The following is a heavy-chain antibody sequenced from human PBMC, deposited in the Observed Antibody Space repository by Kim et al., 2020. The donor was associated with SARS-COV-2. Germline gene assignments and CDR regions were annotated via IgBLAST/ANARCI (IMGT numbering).Heavy chain of an antibody. Sequence: GGSLRLSCAASGFTFSSYGMHWVRQAPGKGLEWVAVIWYDGSNKYYADSVKGRFTISRDNSKNTLYLQMNSLRAEDTAVYYCAREGIAAVSYYFDCWGQGTLVTVSS. CDR1: GFTFSSYG. CDR3: AREGIAAVSYYFDC. V-gene: IGHV3-33*01. D-gene: IGHD6-13*01. CDR2: IWYDGSNK. J-gene: IGHJ4*02.